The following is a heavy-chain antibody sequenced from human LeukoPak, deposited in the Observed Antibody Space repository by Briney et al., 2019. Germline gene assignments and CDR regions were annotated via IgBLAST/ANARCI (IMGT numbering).Heavy chain of an antibody. J-gene: IGHJ4*02. CDR2: ISSSGSTI. V-gene: IGHV3-48*03. CDR1: GFTFSSYE. CDR3: AIGYDYGDYEGLDY. D-gene: IGHD4-17*01. Sequence: GGSLRLSCAASGFTFSSYEMNWVRQAPGKGLEWVSYISSSGSTIYYADSVKGQFTISRDNAKNSLYLQMNSLRAEDTAVYYCAIGYDYGDYEGLDYWGQGTLVTVSS.